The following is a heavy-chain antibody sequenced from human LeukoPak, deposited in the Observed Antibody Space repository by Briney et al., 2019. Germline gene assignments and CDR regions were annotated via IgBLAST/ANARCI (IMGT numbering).Heavy chain of an antibody. CDR2: SGNDGST. D-gene: IGHD3-10*01. V-gene: IGHV3-43*02. J-gene: IGHJ3*01. Sequence: GRSLRLSCAASRLTFYDQAMHWVRQAPGTGLEWVSLSGNDGSTYYADSVRGRFTISRDISKNSLYLEMSSLRPEDTALYHCASQTKYYSGSAGSYWGAFDLWGQGTMVTVSS. CDR3: ASQTKYYSGSAGSYWGAFDL. CDR1: RLTFYDQA.